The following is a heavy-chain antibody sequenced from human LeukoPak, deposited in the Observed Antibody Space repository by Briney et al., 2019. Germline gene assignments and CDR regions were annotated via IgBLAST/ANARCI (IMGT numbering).Heavy chain of an antibody. CDR3: ATTRGVITLDGYHYYIDV. V-gene: IGHV4-34*01. J-gene: IGHJ6*03. D-gene: IGHD3-10*01. CDR1: GGSFSDFY. Sequence: SATLSLTCAVYGGSFSDFYCTWIRQPPGKGLEWIGEINHSGNTKYNPSLKSRVTILLDTSKNQFSLKVRSVTAADTAVYYCATTRGVITLDGYHYYIDVWGKGTTVTVSS. CDR2: INHSGNT.